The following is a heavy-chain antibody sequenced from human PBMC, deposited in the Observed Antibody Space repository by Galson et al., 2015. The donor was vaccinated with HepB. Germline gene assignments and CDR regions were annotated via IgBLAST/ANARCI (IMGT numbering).Heavy chain of an antibody. CDR3: AREPVRSGWYTVNYYYGMDV. CDR1: GDSVSSNSAA. J-gene: IGHJ6*02. CDR2: TYYRSKWYN. V-gene: IGHV6-1*01. D-gene: IGHD6-19*01. Sequence: CAISGDSVSSNSAAWNWIRQSPSRGLEWLGRTYYRSKWYNDYAVSVKSRRTINPDTSKNQFSLQLNSVTPEDTAVYYCAREPVRSGWYTVNYYYGMDVWGQGTTVTVSS.